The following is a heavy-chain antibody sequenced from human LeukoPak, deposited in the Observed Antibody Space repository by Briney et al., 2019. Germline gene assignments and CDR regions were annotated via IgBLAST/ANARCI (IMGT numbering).Heavy chain of an antibody. CDR3: ARGHTPYSVSYYAGGREY. Sequence: ASVKVSCKASGYTFTSYYMHWVRQAPGQGLEWMGLINASSGSTSYAQKFQGRVTMTRDTSTSTAYIELSSLRSEDTAVSYCARGHTPYSVSYYAGGREYWGQGTLVTVSS. D-gene: IGHD1-26*01. CDR1: GYTFTSYY. J-gene: IGHJ4*02. CDR2: INASSGST. V-gene: IGHV1-46*03.